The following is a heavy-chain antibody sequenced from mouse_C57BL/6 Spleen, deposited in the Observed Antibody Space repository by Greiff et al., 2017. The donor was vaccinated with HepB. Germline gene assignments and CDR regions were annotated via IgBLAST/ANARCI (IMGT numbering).Heavy chain of an antibody. J-gene: IGHJ3*01. CDR3: AIYYYGSRAWFAY. CDR2: ISYDGSN. D-gene: IGHD1-1*01. Sequence: EVKLVESGPGLVKPSQSLSLTCSVTGYSITSGYYWNWIRQFPGNKLEWMGYISYDGSNNYNPSLKNRISITRDTSKNQFFLKLNSVTTEDTATYYCAIYYYGSRAWFAYWGQGTLVTVSA. CDR1: GYSITSGYY. V-gene: IGHV3-6*01.